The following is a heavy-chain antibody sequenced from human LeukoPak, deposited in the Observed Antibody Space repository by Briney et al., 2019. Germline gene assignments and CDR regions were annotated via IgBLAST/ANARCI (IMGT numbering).Heavy chain of an antibody. V-gene: IGHV3-21*01. D-gene: IGHD6-13*01. Sequence: PGGSLRLSCAASGFTFSSYSMNWVRQAPGKGLEWVSSISSSSSSYIYYADSVKGRFTISRDNAKNSLYLQMNSLRAEDTAVYYCAREASSSVRAFGIWGQGTMVTVSS. J-gene: IGHJ3*02. CDR3: AREASSSVRAFGI. CDR2: ISSSSSSYI. CDR1: GFTFSSYS.